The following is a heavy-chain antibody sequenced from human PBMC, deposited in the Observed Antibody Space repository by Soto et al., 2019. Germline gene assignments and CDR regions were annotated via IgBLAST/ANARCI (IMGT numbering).Heavy chain of an antibody. V-gene: IGHV3-23*01. CDR1: GFAFSSYA. J-gene: IGHJ4*02. CDR2: ISVSGVST. D-gene: IGHD3-9*01. CDR3: AKADILTGYYPL. Sequence: GGSLRLSCAASGFAFSSYAMSWVRQAPGKGLEWVSGISVSGVSTHYADSVKGRFTISRDNSKNTLYLQMNSLRDEDTAVYHCAKADILTGYYPLWGQGTRVTVSS.